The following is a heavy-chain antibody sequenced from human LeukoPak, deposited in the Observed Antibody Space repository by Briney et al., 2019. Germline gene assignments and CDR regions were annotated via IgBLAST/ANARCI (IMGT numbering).Heavy chain of an antibody. J-gene: IGHJ5*02. CDR2: INPNSGGT. Sequence: GASVKVSCKASGYTFTGYYMHWVRQAPGQGLEWMGWINPNSGGTNYAQKLLGRVTMTTDASTSTAYMELRSLRSDDTAVYYCARDAVVGATNWFDPWGQGTLVTVSS. CDR1: GYTFTGYY. CDR3: ARDAVVGATNWFDP. V-gene: IGHV1-2*02. D-gene: IGHD1-26*01.